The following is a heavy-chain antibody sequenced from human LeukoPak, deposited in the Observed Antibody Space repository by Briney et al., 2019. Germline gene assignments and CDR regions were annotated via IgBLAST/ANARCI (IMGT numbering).Heavy chain of an antibody. V-gene: IGHV3-30*02. D-gene: IGHD2-15*01. Sequence: PGGSLRLSCAASGFTFSSYGMHWVRQAPGKGLEWVAFIRYDGSNKYYADFVKGRFTISRDNSKNTLSLQMNSLRAEDTAVYYCAKGAKRLGYCGGGSCYSNYDYYYMDVWGKGTTVTISS. CDR2: IRYDGSNK. J-gene: IGHJ6*03. CDR3: AKGAKRLGYCGGGSCYSNYDYYYMDV. CDR1: GFTFSSYG.